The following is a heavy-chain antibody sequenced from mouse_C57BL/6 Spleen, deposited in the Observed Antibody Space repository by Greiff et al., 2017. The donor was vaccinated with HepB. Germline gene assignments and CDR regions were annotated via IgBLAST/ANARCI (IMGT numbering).Heavy chain of an antibody. V-gene: IGHV5-17*01. D-gene: IGHD4-1*01. CDR3: FGGLGRDWYFDV. CDR1: GFTFSDYG. J-gene: IGHJ1*03. Sequence: EVQLVESGGGLVKPGGSLKLSCAASGFTFSDYGMHWVRQATEKGLEWVAYISSGSSTIYYADTVKGRFTISRDNAKNTLFLQMTSLRSEDTAMYYCFGGLGRDWYFDVWGTGTTVTVSS. CDR2: ISSGSSTI.